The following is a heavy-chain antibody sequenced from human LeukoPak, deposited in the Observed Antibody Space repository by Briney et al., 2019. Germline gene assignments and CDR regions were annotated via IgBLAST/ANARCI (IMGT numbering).Heavy chain of an antibody. V-gene: IGHV1-46*01. Sequence: ASVKVSCKASGYTFTSYYMHWVRQAPGQGLECMGIINPSGGSTSYAQKFQGRVTMTRDMSTSTVYMELSSLRSEDTAVYYCARDTAAAGTPFDYWGQGTLVTVSS. CDR2: INPSGGST. D-gene: IGHD6-13*01. CDR1: GYTFTSYY. CDR3: ARDTAAAGTPFDY. J-gene: IGHJ4*02.